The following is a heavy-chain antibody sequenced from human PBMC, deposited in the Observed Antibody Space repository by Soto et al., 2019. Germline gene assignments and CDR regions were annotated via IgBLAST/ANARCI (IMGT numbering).Heavy chain of an antibody. CDR1: GFTFSSYG. Sequence: PGGSLRLSCAASGFTFSSYGMHWVRQAPGKGLEWVAVIWYDGSNKYYADSVKGRFTISRDNSKNTLYLQMNSLRAEDTAVYYCARDLGTLEGSNWFDPWGQGTLVTVSS. CDR2: IWYDGSNK. D-gene: IGHD3-16*01. V-gene: IGHV3-33*01. J-gene: IGHJ5*02. CDR3: ARDLGTLEGSNWFDP.